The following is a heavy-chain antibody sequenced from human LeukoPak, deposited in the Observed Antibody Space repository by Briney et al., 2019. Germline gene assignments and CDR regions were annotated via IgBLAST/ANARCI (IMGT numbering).Heavy chain of an antibody. CDR3: AKEIGRLGVPLYDY. CDR2: ISDNGGGP. D-gene: IGHD3/OR15-3a*01. Sequence: GGSLGLSCVVSGFIFSDYAMSWVRQAPGEGLEWVAGISDNGGGPYYADSLKGRFTISRDNSKNILYLQMNSLRAGDTAVYYCAKEIGRLGVPLYDYWGRGTLVTASS. CDR1: GFIFSDYA. J-gene: IGHJ4*02. V-gene: IGHV3-23*01.